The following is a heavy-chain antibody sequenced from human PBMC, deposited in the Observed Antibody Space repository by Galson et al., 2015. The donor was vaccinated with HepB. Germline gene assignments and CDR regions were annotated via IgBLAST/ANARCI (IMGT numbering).Heavy chain of an antibody. D-gene: IGHD3-22*01. CDR1: GFTFSDYP. CDR2: ISYDGSDR. CDR3: ARDVIPTLGVVLTGYDY. J-gene: IGHJ4*02. Sequence: SLRLSCAASGFTFSDYPMHWVRQAPGKVLEWVAVISYDGSDRYYADSVKGRFTISRDNSQTTVYLQMNNLSVDDTAVYYCARDVIPTLGVVLTGYDYWGQGTLVTVSS. V-gene: IGHV3-30-3*01.